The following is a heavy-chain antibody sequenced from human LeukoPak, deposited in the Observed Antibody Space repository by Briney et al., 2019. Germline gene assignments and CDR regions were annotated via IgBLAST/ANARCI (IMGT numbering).Heavy chain of an antibody. D-gene: IGHD3-10*01. CDR3: ARGPMGKGYFDY. CDR2: INSDGSST. CDR1: GFSFNNYW. Sequence: PGGSLRLSCAASGFSFNNYWMHWVRPAPREGLVWVSRINSDGSSTSHAYSVKGRFTSSRDNAKNTLYLQMNSLRAEDTAVYYCARGPMGKGYFDYWGQGTLVTVSS. J-gene: IGHJ4*02. V-gene: IGHV3-74*01.